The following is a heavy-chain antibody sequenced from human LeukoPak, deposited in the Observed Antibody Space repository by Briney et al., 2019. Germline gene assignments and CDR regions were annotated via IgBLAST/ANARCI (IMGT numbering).Heavy chain of an antibody. J-gene: IGHJ5*02. Sequence: ASVKVSCKTSGYTFNSYYINWVRQAPGQGLEWMGWISAYNGITNYAQKLQDRVTMTTDTSASTAYMELRSLTSDDTAVYYCARDGGSDSSNWYGKWLAPWGQGTLVTVSS. CDR2: ISAYNGIT. V-gene: IGHV1-18*01. CDR1: GYTFNSYY. CDR3: ARDGGSDSSNWYGKWLAP. D-gene: IGHD6-13*01.